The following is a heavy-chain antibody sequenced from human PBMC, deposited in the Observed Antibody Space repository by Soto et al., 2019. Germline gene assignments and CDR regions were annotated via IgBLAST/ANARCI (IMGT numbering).Heavy chain of an antibody. V-gene: IGHV1-18*01. CDR2: ISAYNGNT. CDR1: GFTFSNYG. CDR3: ARPPHCSSTSCPGTTSLDYYYYYYMDV. D-gene: IGHD2-2*01. Sequence: GASVKVSCKASGFTFSNYGITWLRQVPGQGLEWMGWISAYNGNTVHAQEYQGRLTMTTDTSTSTAYMELRSLRPDDTAVYYCARPPHCSSTSCPGTTSLDYYYYYYMDVWGKGTTVTVSS. J-gene: IGHJ6*03.